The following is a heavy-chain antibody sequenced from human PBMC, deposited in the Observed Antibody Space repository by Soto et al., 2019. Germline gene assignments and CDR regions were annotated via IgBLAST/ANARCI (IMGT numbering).Heavy chain of an antibody. J-gene: IGHJ4*02. CDR3: AKSGVAGTSYYFDY. Sequence: GGSLRLSCAASGFTFSSYGMHWVRQAPGKGLEWVAVISYDGSNKYYADSVKGRFTISRDNSKNTLYLQMNSLRAEDTAVYYCAKSGVAGTSYYFDYWGQGTLVTVSS. D-gene: IGHD6-19*01. V-gene: IGHV3-30*18. CDR2: ISYDGSNK. CDR1: GFTFSSYG.